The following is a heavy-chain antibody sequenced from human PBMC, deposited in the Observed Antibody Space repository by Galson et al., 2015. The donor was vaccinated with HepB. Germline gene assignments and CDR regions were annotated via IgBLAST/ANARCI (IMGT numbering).Heavy chain of an antibody. CDR2: VSSDGIYT. V-gene: IGHV3-30*04. D-gene: IGHD3-10*01. CDR3: ARGKKSVLVRGVISYYYYGMDV. J-gene: IGHJ6*02. Sequence: SLRLSCAASGSTFSNFAMNWVRQAPGRALEWVAVVSSDGIYTNYADSMKGRFTISRDNSEKTVFLQMDGLRADDTGLYFCARGKKSVLVRGVISYYYYGMDVWGQGTTVIVSS. CDR1: GSTFSNFA.